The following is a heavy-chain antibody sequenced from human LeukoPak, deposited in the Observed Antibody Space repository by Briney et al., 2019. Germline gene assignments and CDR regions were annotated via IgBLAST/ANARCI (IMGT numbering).Heavy chain of an antibody. CDR1: GFTFSNYA. D-gene: IGHD3-22*01. V-gene: IGHV3-23*01. CDR2: ISGSGGTT. J-gene: IGHJ4*02. Sequence: GGSLRLSCAASGFTFSNYAMSWVRQAPGKRLEWVSAISGSGGTTYHAASVKGRFTISRDNSKNTLYLQMNTLRAEDTAVYYCAKDGYDYDSSYSYFDYWGQGTLVTVSS. CDR3: AKDGYDYDSSYSYFDY.